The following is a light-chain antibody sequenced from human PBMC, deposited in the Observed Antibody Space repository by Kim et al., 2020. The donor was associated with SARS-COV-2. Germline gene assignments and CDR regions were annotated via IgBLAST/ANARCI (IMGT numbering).Light chain of an antibody. Sequence: SVSPGQTATITCSGDRLGDKYASWYQQKPGQSPVLVIYQYNKRPSGIPERFTGSNSGSTATLTISETQAMDESDIYCQAWDNNIVVFGGGTQLTVL. V-gene: IGLV3-1*01. CDR1: RLGDKY. CDR3: QAWDNNIVV. CDR2: QYN. J-gene: IGLJ2*01.